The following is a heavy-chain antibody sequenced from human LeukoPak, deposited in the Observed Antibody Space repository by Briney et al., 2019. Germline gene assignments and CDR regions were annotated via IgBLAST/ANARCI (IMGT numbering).Heavy chain of an antibody. J-gene: IGHJ4*02. CDR2: ISYIVSDK. D-gene: IGHD3-16*02. V-gene: IGHV3-30*04. Sequence: SLSLSCAPSGFTFSIYATHWVRHAPRKGLKWGAVISYIVSDKYYADSVKGRFTISRDNSKNTLYLQMNSLRAEDTAVYYCARGPSAGGYDYVWGSYRYTGQDYWGQGTLVTVSS. CDR3: ARGPSAGGYDYVWGSYRYTGQDY. CDR1: GFTFSIYA.